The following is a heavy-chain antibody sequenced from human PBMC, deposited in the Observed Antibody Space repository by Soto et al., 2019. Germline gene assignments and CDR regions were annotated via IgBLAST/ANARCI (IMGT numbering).Heavy chain of an antibody. CDR3: ATAEVDY. V-gene: IGHV3-23*01. J-gene: IGHJ4*02. Sequence: PGGSLRLSCAAAGFSFGSYAMTWVRQAPGRGLEWVSTTSPSGSTTYYPDSVKGRFTISRDNSQNTLYLQMSSLRAEDTAGYYCATAEVDYWGPGTLVTVSS. CDR2: TSPSGSTT. CDR1: GFSFGSYA.